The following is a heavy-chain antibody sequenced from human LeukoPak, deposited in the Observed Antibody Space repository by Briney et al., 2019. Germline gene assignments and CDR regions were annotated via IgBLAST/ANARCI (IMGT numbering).Heavy chain of an antibody. CDR3: ASIGGYSYGYTGLDFDY. Sequence: ASVKVSCKASGGTFSSYAISWVRQAPGQGLEWMGGIIPIFGTANYAQKFQGRVTITADESTSTAYMELSSLRSEDTAVYYCASIGGYSYGYTGLDFDYWGQGTLVTVSS. V-gene: IGHV1-69*13. J-gene: IGHJ4*02. D-gene: IGHD5-18*01. CDR1: GGTFSSYA. CDR2: IIPIFGTA.